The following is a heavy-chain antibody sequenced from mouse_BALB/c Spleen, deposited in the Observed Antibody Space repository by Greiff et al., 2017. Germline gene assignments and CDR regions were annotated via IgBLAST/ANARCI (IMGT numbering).Heavy chain of an antibody. D-gene: IGHD2-4*01. CDR2: IYPGNGDT. CDR3: ARKEGYDYDGFDY. J-gene: IGHJ2*01. V-gene: IGHV1-12*01. Sequence: LQQPGAELVKPGASVKMSCKASGYTFTSYNMHWVKQTPGQGLEWIGAIYPGNGDTSYNQKFKGKATLTADKSSSTAYMQLSSLTSEDSAVYYCARKEGYDYDGFDYWGQGTTLTVSS. CDR1: GYTFTSYN.